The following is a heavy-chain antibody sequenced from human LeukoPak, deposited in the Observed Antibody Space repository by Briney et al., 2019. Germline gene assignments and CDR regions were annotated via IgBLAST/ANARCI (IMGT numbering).Heavy chain of an antibody. J-gene: IGHJ4*02. CDR2: ISASGDKT. Sequence: PGGSLRLSCAASELTFSAYGMSWVRQAPGKGLEWVSGISASGDKTYYADSVKGRFTISRDNSKNTLYLQMNSLRAEDTAVYYCVKKSTLFWGFIGGFDYWGQGTLVTVSS. CDR3: VKKSTLFWGFIGGFDY. CDR1: ELTFSAYG. D-gene: IGHD3-16*01. V-gene: IGHV3-23*01.